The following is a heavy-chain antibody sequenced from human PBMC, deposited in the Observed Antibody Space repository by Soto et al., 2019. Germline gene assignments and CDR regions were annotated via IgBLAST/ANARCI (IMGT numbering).Heavy chain of an antibody. D-gene: IGHD2-15*01. J-gene: IGHJ3*02. CDR3: AGAVWGVVVVAATPGGGAFDI. Sequence: EVQLVESGGGLVQPGGSLRLSCAASGFTFSSYWMSWVRQAPGKGLEWVANIKQDGSEKYYVDSVKGRFTISRDNAKNSLYLQMNRLRAEDTAVYYCAGAVWGVVVVAATPGGGAFDIWGQGTMVTVSS. CDR2: IKQDGSEK. V-gene: IGHV3-7*03. CDR1: GFTFSSYW.